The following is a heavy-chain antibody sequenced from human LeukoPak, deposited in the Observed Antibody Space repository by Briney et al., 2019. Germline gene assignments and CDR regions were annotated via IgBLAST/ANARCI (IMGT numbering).Heavy chain of an antibody. CDR1: GGSISSYY. CDR3: ARGRGYSSSWAFDY. J-gene: IGHJ4*02. D-gene: IGHD6-13*01. Sequence: SETLSLTCTVSGGSISSYYWSWIRQPPGKGLEWIGYIYYSGSTYYNPSLKSRVTISVDTSKNQFSLKLSSVTAADTAVYYCARGRGYSSSWAFDYWGQGTLVTVSS. CDR2: IYYSGST. V-gene: IGHV4-59*08.